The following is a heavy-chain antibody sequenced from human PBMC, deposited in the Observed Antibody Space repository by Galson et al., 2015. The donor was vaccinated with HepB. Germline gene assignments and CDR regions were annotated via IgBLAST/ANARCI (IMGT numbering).Heavy chain of an antibody. V-gene: IGHV3-30*04. J-gene: IGHJ4*02. CDR2: TSFDGRD. D-gene: IGHD6-13*01. Sequence: SLRLSCAASGFVFSNFAMHWVRQAPGKGLYWLAVTSFDGRDNYADSVKGRFTISRDNSKNTLYLQMSSLRAEDSAVYYCARETTAAAGYFDFWGQGALVTVSS. CDR3: ARETTAAAGYFDF. CDR1: GFVFSNFA.